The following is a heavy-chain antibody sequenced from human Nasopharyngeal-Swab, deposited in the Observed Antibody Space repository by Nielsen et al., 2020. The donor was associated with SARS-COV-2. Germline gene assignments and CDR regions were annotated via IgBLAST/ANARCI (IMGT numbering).Heavy chain of an antibody. CDR2: INHSGST. Sequence: SETLSLTCAVYGGSFSDYYWSWIRQPPGKGLEWIGEINHSGSTNYSPSLKSRVTISAHTSKNQVSLKLSSVTAADTAVYYCARESDSSGSPIDYWGQGTLVTVSS. CDR1: GGSFSDYY. J-gene: IGHJ4*02. CDR3: ARESDSSGSPIDY. V-gene: IGHV4-34*01. D-gene: IGHD3-22*01.